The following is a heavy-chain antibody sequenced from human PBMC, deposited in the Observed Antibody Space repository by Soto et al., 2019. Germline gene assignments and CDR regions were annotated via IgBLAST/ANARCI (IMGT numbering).Heavy chain of an antibody. V-gene: IGHV4-39*01. CDR3: ARCRTYYDFWSGSYYYYYMDV. D-gene: IGHD3-3*01. Sequence: QLQLQESGPGLVKPSETLSLTCTVSGGSISSSSYYWGWIRQPPGKVLEWIGSIYYSGSTYYNPSLKSRVTISVDTSKNQFSLKLSSVTAADTAVYYCARCRTYYDFWSGSYYYYYMDVWGKGTTVTVSS. J-gene: IGHJ6*03. CDR1: GGSISSSSYY. CDR2: IYYSGST.